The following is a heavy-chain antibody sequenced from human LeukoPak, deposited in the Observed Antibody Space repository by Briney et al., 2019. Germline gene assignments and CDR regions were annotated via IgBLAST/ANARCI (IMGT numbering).Heavy chain of an antibody. Sequence: SETLSLTCTVSGGSISSSSYHWGRIRQPPGKGLEWIGSIYYSGSTYYNPSLKSRVTVSVDTSKNQFSLKLSSVTAADTAVYYCARLNYYYGMDVWGQGTTVTVSS. CDR1: GGSISSSSYH. CDR3: ARLNYYYGMDV. V-gene: IGHV4-39*01. J-gene: IGHJ6*02. CDR2: IYYSGST.